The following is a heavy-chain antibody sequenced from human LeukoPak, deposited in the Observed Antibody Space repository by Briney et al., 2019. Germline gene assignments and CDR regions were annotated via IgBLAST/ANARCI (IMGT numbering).Heavy chain of an antibody. V-gene: IGHV3-21*01. CDR3: ARVPGLDAFDI. J-gene: IGHJ3*02. CDR2: ISSSSSYI. CDR1: GFTFSSYS. Sequence: PGGSLRLSCAASGFTFSSYSMNWVRQAPGKGLEWVSSISSSSSYIYYADSVKGRFTISRDNVKNSLYLQTNSLRAEDTAVYYCARVPGLDAFDIWGQGTMVTVSS.